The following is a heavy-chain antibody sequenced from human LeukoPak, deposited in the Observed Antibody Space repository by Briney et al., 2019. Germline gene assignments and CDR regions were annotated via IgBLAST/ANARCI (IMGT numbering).Heavy chain of an antibody. CDR2: FDYSGNT. CDR1: GASISNYY. Sequence: PSETLSLTCTVSGASISNYYSSWIRQPPGKGLEWIGFFDYSGNTNYSPSLKSRVTISVDTSKNQFSLKLTSVTAVDTAVYYCARGMGYCSAGSCYPFDFWGQGTLVTVSS. D-gene: IGHD2-15*01. V-gene: IGHV4-59*01. J-gene: IGHJ4*02. CDR3: ARGMGYCSAGSCYPFDF.